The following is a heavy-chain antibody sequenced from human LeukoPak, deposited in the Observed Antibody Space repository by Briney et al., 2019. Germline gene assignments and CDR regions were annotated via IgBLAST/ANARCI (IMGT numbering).Heavy chain of an antibody. CDR2: IYYSGST. CDR3: ARDIPNCTNGVCRYYFDY. Sequence: PSETLSLTCTVSGGSISSGDYYWSWIRQPPGKGLEWIGYIYYSGSTYYNPSLKSRVTISVDTSKNQFSLKLSSVTAADTAVYYCARDIPNCTNGVCRYYFDYWGQGTLVTVSS. D-gene: IGHD2-8*01. V-gene: IGHV4-30-4*08. CDR1: GGSISSGDYY. J-gene: IGHJ4*02.